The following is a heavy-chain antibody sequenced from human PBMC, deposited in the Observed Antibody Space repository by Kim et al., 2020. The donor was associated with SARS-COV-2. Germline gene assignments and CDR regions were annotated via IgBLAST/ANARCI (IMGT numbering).Heavy chain of an antibody. J-gene: IGHJ4*02. V-gene: IGHV1-69*01. D-gene: IGHD6-6*01. Sequence: AQKFQGRVTITADESTSTAYMELSSLRSEDTAVYYCARDDTAIAAPYFDYWGQGTLVTVSS. CDR3: ARDDTAIAAPYFDY.